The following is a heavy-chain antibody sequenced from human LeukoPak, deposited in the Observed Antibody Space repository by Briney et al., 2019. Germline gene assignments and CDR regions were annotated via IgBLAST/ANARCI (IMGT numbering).Heavy chain of an antibody. V-gene: IGHV4-59*11. CDR3: ARDLVTVTHGFDI. D-gene: IGHD4-17*01. CDR2: ISHIGRT. Sequence: SETLSLTCAVAGDSFSSHYWTWIRQSPGTGLEWIGYISHIGRTNYNPSLKSRVTISIDMSKHQFCLQLRSVTAADTAVYYCARDLVTVTHGFDIWGQGTMVSVSS. J-gene: IGHJ3*02. CDR1: GDSFSSHY.